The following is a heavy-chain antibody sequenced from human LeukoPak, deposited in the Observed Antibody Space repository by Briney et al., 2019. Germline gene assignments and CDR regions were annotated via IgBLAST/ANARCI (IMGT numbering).Heavy chain of an antibody. V-gene: IGHV3-7*03. D-gene: IGHD5-18*01. Sequence: GGSLRLPCAASGFTFSNYWMSWVRQAPGKGLEWVASVKQDESERYYVDSVKGRFTISRDKAKNSLYLQMNSLRAEDTAVYYCARSSGGIQLWPVDYWGQGTLVTVSS. CDR3: ARSSGGIQLWPVDY. CDR2: VKQDESER. J-gene: IGHJ4*02. CDR1: GFTFSNYW.